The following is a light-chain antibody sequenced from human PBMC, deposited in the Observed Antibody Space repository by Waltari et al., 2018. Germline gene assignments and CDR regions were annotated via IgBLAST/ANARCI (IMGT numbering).Light chain of an antibody. CDR3: CSYAGSYVV. CDR2: DVS. CDR1: SSDVGGYNH. J-gene: IGLJ2*01. Sequence: QSALPQPRPLSGSPGQSVTISCTGTSSDVGGYNHFSWYQQHPGKAPELMIYDVSKRPSGVPDRFSGSKSGNTASLTISGLQAEDEADYYCCSYAGSYVVFGGGTKLTVL. V-gene: IGLV2-11*01.